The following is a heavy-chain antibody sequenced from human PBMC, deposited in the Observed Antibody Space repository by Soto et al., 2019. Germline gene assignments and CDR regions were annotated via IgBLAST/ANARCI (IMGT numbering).Heavy chain of an antibody. J-gene: IGHJ4*02. Sequence: GVSLRLSCAASGFTFSSYSMNWVRQAPGKGLEWVSYISSSSSTIYYADSVKGRFTISRDNAKNSLYLQMNSLRAEDTAVYYCARDLDYAFDYWGQGTLVTVSS. V-gene: IGHV3-48*01. CDR1: GFTFSSYS. D-gene: IGHD4-17*01. CDR2: ISSSSSTI. CDR3: ARDLDYAFDY.